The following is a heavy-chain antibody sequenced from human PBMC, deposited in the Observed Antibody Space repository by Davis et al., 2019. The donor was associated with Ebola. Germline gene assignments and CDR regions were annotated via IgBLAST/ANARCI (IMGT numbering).Heavy chain of an antibody. CDR2: TYYSSKWYK. CDR3: ARGWFRSGMDV. Sequence: PSETLSLTCAISGDSVSSGGWNWIRQSPSRGLEWLGRTYYSSKWYKDYAASVRSRIAVNPDTSKNQFSLLLNSVTPEDTAIYYCARGWFRSGMDVWGQGTTITVSS. D-gene: IGHD6-19*01. V-gene: IGHV6-1*01. CDR1: GDSVSSGG. J-gene: IGHJ6*02.